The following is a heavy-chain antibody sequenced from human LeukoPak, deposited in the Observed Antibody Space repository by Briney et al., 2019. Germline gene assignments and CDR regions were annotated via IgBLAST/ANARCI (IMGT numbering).Heavy chain of an antibody. Sequence: SETLPLTCTVSGTSITSYYWNWSRQAPGQGPEWIGYGHYSGNTKYNPPLKSRVTISVDTSKNQFSLRLSSVTAADTAVYFCAKWPSDNRAFDLWGRGTLVAVSS. J-gene: IGHJ4*02. V-gene: IGHV4-59*08. CDR2: GHYSGNT. CDR1: GTSITSYY. CDR3: AKWPSDNRAFDL. D-gene: IGHD2-8*01.